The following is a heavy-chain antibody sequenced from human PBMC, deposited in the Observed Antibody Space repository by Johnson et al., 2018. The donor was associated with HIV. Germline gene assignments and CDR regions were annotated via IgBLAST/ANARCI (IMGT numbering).Heavy chain of an antibody. D-gene: IGHD5-24*01. V-gene: IGHV3-66*01. CDR1: GFTVSSNY. J-gene: IGHJ3*02. CDR2: IYSGGST. CDR3: ARDRAVPDDGYNDYAFDI. Sequence: VQLVESGGGLVQPGGSLRLSCAASGFTVSSNYMSWVRQAPGKGLEWVSVIYSGGSTYYADSVKGRFTISRDNSKNTLYLQMNSRRAEETAVYYCARDRAVPDDGYNDYAFDIWGQGTMVTVSS.